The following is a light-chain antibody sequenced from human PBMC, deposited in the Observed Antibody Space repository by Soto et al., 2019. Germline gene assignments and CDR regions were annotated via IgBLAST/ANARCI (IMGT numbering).Light chain of an antibody. Sequence: EIVLTQSPGTLSLSPGERAALSCRASQRVNSSYLAWYQQKPGQAPRLLIYGASSRATGIPDRFSASGSGTDFTLTISRLEPEDFAVYYCQQYNNWPLTFGQGTKVDIK. CDR2: GAS. V-gene: IGKV3-20*01. J-gene: IGKJ1*01. CDR1: QRVNSSY. CDR3: QQYNNWPLT.